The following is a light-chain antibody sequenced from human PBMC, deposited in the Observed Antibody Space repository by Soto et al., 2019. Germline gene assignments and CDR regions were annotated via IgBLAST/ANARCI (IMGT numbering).Light chain of an antibody. CDR3: QSYDSSLSDWV. J-gene: IGLJ3*02. CDR1: SSNIGAGYN. CDR2: GNS. V-gene: IGLV1-40*01. Sequence: QSVLTQPPSVSGAPGQRVTISCTGSSSNIGAGYNVHWYQQLPGTAPKLLIYGNSNRPSGVPDRFSGSKSGTSASLAIADLQAEDEADYYCQSYDSSLSDWVFGGGTKLTVL.